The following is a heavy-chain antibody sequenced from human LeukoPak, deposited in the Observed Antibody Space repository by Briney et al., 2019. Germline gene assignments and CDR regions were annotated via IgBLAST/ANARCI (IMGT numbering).Heavy chain of an antibody. J-gene: IGHJ3*02. V-gene: IGHV2-5*01. Sequence: ESGPTLVKPTQTLTLTCTFSGFSLTTSGVAMGWIRQPPGKALEWLASIYWNDDKRYSPSLRSRLTITKDTSKNQVVFTMTNMDPVDTATYFCAQYPDYGGDYDAFDIWGQGRMVTVSS. CDR1: GFSLTTSGVA. D-gene: IGHD4/OR15-4a*01. CDR2: IYWNDDK. CDR3: AQYPDYGGDYDAFDI.